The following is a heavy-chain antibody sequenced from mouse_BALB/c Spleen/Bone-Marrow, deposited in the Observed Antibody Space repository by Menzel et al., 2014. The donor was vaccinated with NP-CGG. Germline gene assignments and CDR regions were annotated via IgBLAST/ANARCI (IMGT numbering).Heavy chain of an antibody. V-gene: IGHV1S22*01. CDR2: IYPGSGST. J-gene: IGHJ4*01. CDR3: TRRYEIYYAMDY. Sequence: LQQSGSELVRPGASVKLSCKASGYTFTSYWMHWVKQRPGQGLEWIGNIYPGSGSTNYDEKFKSKARLTVDTSSSTAYMQLSSLTSEDSAVYYCTRRYEIYYAMDYWGQGTSVTVSS. CDR1: GYTFTSYW. D-gene: IGHD2-14*01.